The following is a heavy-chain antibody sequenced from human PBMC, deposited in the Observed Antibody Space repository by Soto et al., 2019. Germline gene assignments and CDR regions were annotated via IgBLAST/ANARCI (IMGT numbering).Heavy chain of an antibody. Sequence: LSLTCTVSGGSISSGGYYWSWIRQHPGKGLEWIGYIYYSGSTYYNPSLKSRVTISVDTSKNQFSLKLSSVTAADTAVYYCARVNPNWSDAFDIWGHGTMVTTSS. J-gene: IGHJ3*02. CDR2: IYYSGST. CDR3: ARVNPNWSDAFDI. D-gene: IGHD1-1*01. V-gene: IGHV4-31*03. CDR1: GGSISSGGYY.